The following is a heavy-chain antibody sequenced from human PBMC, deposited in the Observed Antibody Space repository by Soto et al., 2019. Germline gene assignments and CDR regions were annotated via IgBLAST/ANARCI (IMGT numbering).Heavy chain of an antibody. CDR1: GGSISGGDYY. V-gene: IGHV4-30-4*01. Sequence: SETLSLTCTVSGGSISGGDYYWSWIRQPPGKGLESIGYIYYSGSTYYNPSLKSRVTISIDTSKNQFSLKLSSVTAADTAVYYCAREILYGDYPAIDYWGQGMLVTVSS. J-gene: IGHJ4*02. CDR2: IYYSGST. D-gene: IGHD4-17*01. CDR3: AREILYGDYPAIDY.